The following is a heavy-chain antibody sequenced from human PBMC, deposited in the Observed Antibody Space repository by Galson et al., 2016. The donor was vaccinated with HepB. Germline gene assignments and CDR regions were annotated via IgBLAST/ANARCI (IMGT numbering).Heavy chain of an antibody. D-gene: IGHD2-2*01. CDR2: ISAYNGNT. CDR3: ASFTTSWCLGCGLDV. J-gene: IGHJ6*02. V-gene: IGHV1-18*04. Sequence: SVKVSCKASGFRLTSYGITWVRQAPGQGLEWMGWISAYNGNTNYAQNFQGRVTMTTDTSTSTASRELRRLKSDATAMYYSASFTTSWCLGCGLDVWGQGNTVSGSS. CDR1: GFRLTSYG.